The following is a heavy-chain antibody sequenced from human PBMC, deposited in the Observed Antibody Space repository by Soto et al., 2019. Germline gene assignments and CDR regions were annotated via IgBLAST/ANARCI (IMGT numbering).Heavy chain of an antibody. CDR1: GYTFTSHY. Sequence: ASVKVSCKASGYTFTSHYMHWVRQAPGEGLEWMGIINPSGSSTTYAQKFQGRVTMTRDTSTSTVYMELSSLRSEDTAVYYCARWAVAVAGTGASGMDVWGQGTTVTVSS. CDR2: INPSGSST. V-gene: IGHV1-46*01. CDR3: ARWAVAVAGTGASGMDV. D-gene: IGHD6-19*01. J-gene: IGHJ6*02.